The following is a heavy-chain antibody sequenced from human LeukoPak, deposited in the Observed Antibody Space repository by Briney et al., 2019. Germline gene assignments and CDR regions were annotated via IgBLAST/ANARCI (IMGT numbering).Heavy chain of an antibody. CDR3: ARALAAAGLFDY. V-gene: IGHV4-30-2*01. Sequence: SETPSLTCAVSGGSISSGGYSWSWIRQPPGKGLEWIGYIYHSGSTYYNPSLKSRVTISVDRSKNQFSLKLSSVTAADTAVYYCARALAAAGLFDYWGQGTLVTVSS. CDR2: IYHSGST. J-gene: IGHJ4*02. CDR1: GGSISSGGYS. D-gene: IGHD6-13*01.